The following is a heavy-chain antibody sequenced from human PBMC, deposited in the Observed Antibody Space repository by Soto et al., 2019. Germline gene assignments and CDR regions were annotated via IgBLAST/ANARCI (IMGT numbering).Heavy chain of an antibody. V-gene: IGHV3-7*02. CDR2: IKQDGTEK. D-gene: IGHD6-19*01. CDR1: GFTFSSYW. J-gene: IGHJ4*02. Sequence: EVQLVESGGGLVQPGGSLRLSCAASGFTFSSYWRNWVRQAPGKGLEWVANIKQDGTEKHYFDSVKDRFTISRDNAKSSLHLQLNSLRADDTAVYYCAGGTGWFIVDWGQGTLVTVSS. CDR3: AGGTGWFIVD.